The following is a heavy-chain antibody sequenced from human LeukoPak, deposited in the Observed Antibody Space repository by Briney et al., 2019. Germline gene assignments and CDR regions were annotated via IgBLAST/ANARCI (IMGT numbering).Heavy chain of an antibody. CDR1: GYSFTSYW. CDR3: ARLMGIAAAGFDY. J-gene: IGHJ4*02. CDR2: IYPGDSDT. D-gene: IGHD6-13*01. V-gene: IGHV5-51*01. Sequence: GESLQISCKGSGYSFTSYWIGWVRQLPGKGLEWMGIIYPGDSDTRYSPSFQGQVTISADKSISTAYLQWSSLKASDTATYYCARLMGIAAAGFDYWGQGTLVTVSS.